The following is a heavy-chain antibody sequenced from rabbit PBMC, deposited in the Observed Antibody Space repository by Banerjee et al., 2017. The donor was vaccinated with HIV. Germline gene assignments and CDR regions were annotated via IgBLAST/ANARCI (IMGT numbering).Heavy chain of an antibody. CDR1: GFSFSSSYD. CDR3: AGYPLGSGDYGTRLDL. Sequence: QSLEESGGDLVKPGASLTLTCTASGFSFSSSYDMCWVRQAPGKGLEWIACIYTGSSGTYYASWAKGRFTISKTSSTTMTLQMTSLTAADTATYFCAGYPLGSGDYGTRLDLWGQGTLVTVS. CDR2: IYTGSSGT. V-gene: IGHV1S40*01. D-gene: IGHD1-1*01. J-gene: IGHJ3*01.